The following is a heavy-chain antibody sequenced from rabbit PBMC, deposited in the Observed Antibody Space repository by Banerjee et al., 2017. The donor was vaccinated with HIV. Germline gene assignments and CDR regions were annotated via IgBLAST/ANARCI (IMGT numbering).Heavy chain of an antibody. J-gene: IGHJ4*01. CDR2: ISTGDGST. Sequence: QLKETGGGLVQPGGSLTLSCTASGFTISSSYWMSWVRQAPGKGLEWIGYISTGDGSTYYASWVNGRFTISSDNAQNTLYLQLNSLTAADTATYFCARDWADSNGYSYAYDLNLWGPGTLVTVS. CDR3: ARDWADSNGYSYAYDLNL. CDR1: GFTISSSY. V-gene: IGHV1S7*01. D-gene: IGHD6-1*01.